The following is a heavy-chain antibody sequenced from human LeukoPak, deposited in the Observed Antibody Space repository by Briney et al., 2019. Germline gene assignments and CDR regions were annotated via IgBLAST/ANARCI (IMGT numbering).Heavy chain of an antibody. D-gene: IGHD6-13*01. CDR3: ARVSTYLMYSSSWYYFDY. Sequence: GASVKVSCKASGYTFTSYDINWVRQATGQGLEWMGWMNPNSGNTAYAQKFQGRVTITRNTSISTAYMELSSLRSDDTAVYYCARVSTYLMYSSSWYYFDYWGQGTLVTVSS. CDR2: MNPNSGNT. V-gene: IGHV1-8*03. CDR1: GYTFTSYD. J-gene: IGHJ4*02.